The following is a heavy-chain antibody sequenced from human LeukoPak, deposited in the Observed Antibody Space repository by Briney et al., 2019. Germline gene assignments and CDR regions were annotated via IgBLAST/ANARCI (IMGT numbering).Heavy chain of an antibody. CDR3: ARGGLRTYYDFWSGYFHLDY. CDR2: ISSSSSYI. CDR1: GFTFSSYS. J-gene: IGHJ4*02. V-gene: IGHV3-21*01. D-gene: IGHD3-3*01. Sequence: PGGSLRLSCAASGFTFSSYSMNWVRQAPGKGLEWVSSISSSSSYIYYADSVKGRFTISRDNAKNSLYLQMNSLRAEDTAVYYCARGGLRTYYDFWSGYFHLDYWGQGTLVTVSS.